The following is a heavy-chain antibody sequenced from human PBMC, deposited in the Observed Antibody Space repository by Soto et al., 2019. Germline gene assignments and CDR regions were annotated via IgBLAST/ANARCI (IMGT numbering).Heavy chain of an antibody. J-gene: IGHJ6*02. CDR2: IYPGDSDT. CDR3: VRHNTAMGGVSYHYGLDV. V-gene: IGHV5-51*01. Sequence: GESLKISCKGSGYSFSSRWIGWVRQMPGKGLEWMGIIYPGDSDTRYSPSFQGQVTISADKSISTAFLQWSSLKASDTAMYYCVRHNTAMGGVSYHYGLDVWGRGTTVTVSS. CDR1: GYSFSSRW. D-gene: IGHD5-18*01.